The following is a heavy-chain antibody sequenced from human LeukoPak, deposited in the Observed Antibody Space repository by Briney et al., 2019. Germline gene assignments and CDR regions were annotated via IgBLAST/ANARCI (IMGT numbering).Heavy chain of an antibody. V-gene: IGHV3-48*04. D-gene: IGHD5-24*01. CDR3: AREDVYNWFDP. CDR2: ISSSSSTI. CDR1: GFTFSSYS. J-gene: IGHJ5*02. Sequence: GGSLRLSCAASGFTFSSYSMNWVRQAPGKGLEWVSYISSSSSTIYYADSVKGRFTISRDNAKNSLYLQMNSLRAEDTAVYYCAREDVYNWFDPWGQGTLVTASS.